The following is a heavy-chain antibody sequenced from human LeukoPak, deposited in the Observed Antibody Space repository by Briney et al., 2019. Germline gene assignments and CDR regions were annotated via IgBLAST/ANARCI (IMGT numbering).Heavy chain of an antibody. CDR3: ARDRTYYDILTGYYNGYYFDY. D-gene: IGHD3-9*01. Sequence: GGSLRLSCAASGFTFSIYEMNWVRQAPGKGLEWVSYISNSGSTIYYADSVKGRFTISRDNAKNSLYLQMNSLRAEDTAVYYCARDRTYYDILTGYYNGYYFDYWGQGTLVTVSS. V-gene: IGHV3-48*03. CDR1: GFTFSIYE. J-gene: IGHJ4*02. CDR2: ISNSGSTI.